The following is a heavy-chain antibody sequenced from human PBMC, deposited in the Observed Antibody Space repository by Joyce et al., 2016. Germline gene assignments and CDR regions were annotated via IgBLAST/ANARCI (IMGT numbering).Heavy chain of an antibody. CDR2: IRSKAYGGTT. D-gene: IGHD2-15*01. Sequence: EVQLVESGGGLVKPGRSLRLSCTSSGFIFGDYARNWFRQCPGKGLEWVCFIRSKAYGGTTDYAAAVKGRFTISRDDSKSIAYLQMNSLKTEDTAVYYCTRIGDCSGGSCYEGWFDPWGQGTLVTVSS. V-gene: IGHV3-49*05. CDR1: GFIFGDYA. CDR3: TRIGDCSGGSCYEGWFDP. J-gene: IGHJ5*02.